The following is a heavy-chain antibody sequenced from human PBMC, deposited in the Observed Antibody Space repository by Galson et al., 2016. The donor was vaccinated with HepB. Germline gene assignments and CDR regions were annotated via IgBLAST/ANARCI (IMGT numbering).Heavy chain of an antibody. CDR1: GDYITSYY. D-gene: IGHD2-2*01. V-gene: IGHV4-59*08. Sequence: SETLSLTCTVSGDYITSYYWSWIRQPPGKGLEWIGYIYYRGSTNYNPSLKSRVTISVDTSKNQFSLKLRSVTAADTAVYYCARRTRSWYYFDDWGQGTLVTVSS. J-gene: IGHJ4*02. CDR3: ARRTRSWYYFDD. CDR2: IYYRGST.